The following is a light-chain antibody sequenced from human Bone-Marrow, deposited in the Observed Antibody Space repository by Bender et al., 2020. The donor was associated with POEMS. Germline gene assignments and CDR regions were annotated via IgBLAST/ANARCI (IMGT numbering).Light chain of an antibody. CDR1: GSNIGEGYD. V-gene: IGLV1-40*01. J-gene: IGLJ3*02. Sequence: QSGLTQAPSVSGAPGQRVSISCTGSGSNIGEGYDVHWYQQLPGTAPKVVIHGNTNRPAGVPGRFSGSKSGKTASLTISELQAEDEAEYHCCSFAGATVAFGGGTKLTIL. CDR2: GNT. CDR3: CSFAGATVA.